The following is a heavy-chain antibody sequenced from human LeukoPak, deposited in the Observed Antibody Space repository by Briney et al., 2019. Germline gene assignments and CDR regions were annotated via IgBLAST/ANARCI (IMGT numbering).Heavy chain of an antibody. CDR2: SIPIFGTA. V-gene: IGHV1-69*05. J-gene: IGHJ6*03. D-gene: IGHD6-6*01. CDR3: ARARPGVEYSSSSGYYMDV. Sequence: SVKVSCKASGGTFSSYAISWVRQAPGQGLEWMGGSIPIFGTANYAQKFQGRVTITTDESTSTAYMELSSLRSEDTAVYYCARARPGVEYSSSSGYYMDVWGKGTTVTVSS. CDR1: GGTFSSYA.